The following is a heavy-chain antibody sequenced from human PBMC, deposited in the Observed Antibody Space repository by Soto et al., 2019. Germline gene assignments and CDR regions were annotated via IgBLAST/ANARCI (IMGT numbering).Heavy chain of an antibody. CDR3: AREASSGYRGQRGFDY. CDR2: IIPIFGTA. V-gene: IGHV1-69*01. J-gene: IGHJ4*02. D-gene: IGHD3-22*01. CDR1: GGTFSSYA. Sequence: QVQLVQSGAEVKKPGFSVKVSCKASGGTFSSYAISWVRQAPGQGLEWMGGIIPIFGTANYAQKFQGRVTSTADESTSTAYMELSSLRSEDTAVYYCAREASSGYRGQRGFDYWGQGTLVTVSS.